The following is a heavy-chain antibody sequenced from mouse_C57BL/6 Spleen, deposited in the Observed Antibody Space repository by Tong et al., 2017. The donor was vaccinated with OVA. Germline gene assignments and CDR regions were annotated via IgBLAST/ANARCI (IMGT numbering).Heavy chain of an antibody. D-gene: IGHD3-3*01. V-gene: IGHV1-9*01. CDR2: ILPGSGNT. Sequence: GQLHESAAVLMKTVASVKLSCNATGYTFTGYWIEWVKQRPGHGLEWIGEILPGSGNTYYNEKFKGKATLTAEKSSSTAYMQLSSLTSEDSAVYFCTRYWEGLDYWGHGITHTGSS. CDR1: GYTFTGYW. J-gene: IGHJ2*01. CDR3: TRYWEGLDY.